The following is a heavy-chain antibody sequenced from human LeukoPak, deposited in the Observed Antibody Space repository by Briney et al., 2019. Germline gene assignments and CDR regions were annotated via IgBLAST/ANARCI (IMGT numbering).Heavy chain of an antibody. D-gene: IGHD2-2*01. V-gene: IGHV4-4*07. J-gene: IGHJ3*02. CDR2: IYISGST. CDR3: ARDTPSVPRAFDI. CDR1: GGSISSNY. Sequence: SETLSLTCTVSGGSISSNYWSWIRRSAGKGLEWIGRIYISGSTNYNPSLKSRVTMSVEMSKNQFSLKMSSVTAADTAVYYCARDTPSVPRAFDIWGQGTMVTVSS.